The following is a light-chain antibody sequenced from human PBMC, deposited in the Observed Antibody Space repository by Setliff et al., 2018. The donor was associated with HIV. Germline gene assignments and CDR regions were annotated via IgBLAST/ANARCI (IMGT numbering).Light chain of an antibody. J-gene: IGLJ1*01. V-gene: IGLV2-11*01. CDR1: SSDVGGYNS. CDR3: TSYTSSYTLV. CDR2: DVT. Sequence: QSVLTQPRSVSGSPGQSVTISCTGTSSDVGGYNSVSWYQQHPGKAPKFIIYDVTKRPSGVSNRFSGSKSGNTASLTISGLQAEDEADYHCTSYTSSYTLVFGTGTKVTVL.